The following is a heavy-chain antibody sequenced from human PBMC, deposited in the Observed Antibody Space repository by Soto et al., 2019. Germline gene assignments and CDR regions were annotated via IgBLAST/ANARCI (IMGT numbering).Heavy chain of an antibody. D-gene: IGHD3-3*01. Sequence: PGGSLRLSCVAASGFTFSSTAMSWVRQAPGKGLEWVSSMSGNCDSTTYADSVKGRFIISRDNSRNTLYLQMNSLRGEDTAVYFCAKDRGRIPVFGVVIPGVNIPAANHFDYWGRGTLVTVSS. CDR2: MSGNCDST. V-gene: IGHV3-23*01. CDR3: AKDRGRIPVFGVVIPGVNIPAANHFDY. J-gene: IGHJ4*01. CDR1: GFTFSSTA.